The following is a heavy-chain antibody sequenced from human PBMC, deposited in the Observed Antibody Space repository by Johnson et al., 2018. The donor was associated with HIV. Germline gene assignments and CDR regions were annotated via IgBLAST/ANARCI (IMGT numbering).Heavy chain of an antibody. CDR2: LSGSGGST. D-gene: IGHD6-13*01. Sequence: VQLVESGGGLVQPGGSLRLSCAASGFTFSSYAMSWVRQAPGKGLAWVSALSGSGGSTYYADSVKGRFTISRDNSKNTLYLQMHSLRAEDTAVYYCAKDQWSSSWTNDAFDIWGQGTMVTVSS. CDR3: AKDQWSSSWTNDAFDI. CDR1: GFTFSSYA. J-gene: IGHJ3*02. V-gene: IGHV3-23*04.